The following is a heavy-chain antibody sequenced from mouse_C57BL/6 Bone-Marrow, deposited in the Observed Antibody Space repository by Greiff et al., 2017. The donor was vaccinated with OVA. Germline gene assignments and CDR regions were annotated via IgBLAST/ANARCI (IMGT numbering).Heavy chain of an antibody. Sequence: VQLQQSGPELVKPGASVKISCKASGYTFTDYYMNWVKQSHGKSLEWIGDINPNNGGTSYNQKFKGKATLTVDKSSSTAYMELRSLTSEDSAVYYCAREDEGYPDYWGQGTTLTVSS. V-gene: IGHV1-26*01. D-gene: IGHD2-3*01. CDR2: INPNNGGT. CDR3: AREDEGYPDY. CDR1: GYTFTDYY. J-gene: IGHJ2*01.